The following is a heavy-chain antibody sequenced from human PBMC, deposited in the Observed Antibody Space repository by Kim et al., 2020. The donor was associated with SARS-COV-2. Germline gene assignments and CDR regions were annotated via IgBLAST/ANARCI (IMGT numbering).Heavy chain of an antibody. CDR1: GFTFSSYS. V-gene: IGHV3-21*01. D-gene: IGHD3-22*01. CDR2: ISSSSSYI. Sequence: GGSLRLSCAASGFTFSSYSMNWVRQAPGKGLEWVSSISSSSSYIYYADSVKGRFTISRDNAKNSLYLQMNSLRAEDTAVYYCARDTYYYDSSGYYDHYYYYGMDVWGQGTTVTVSS. J-gene: IGHJ6*02. CDR3: ARDTYYYDSSGYYDHYYYYGMDV.